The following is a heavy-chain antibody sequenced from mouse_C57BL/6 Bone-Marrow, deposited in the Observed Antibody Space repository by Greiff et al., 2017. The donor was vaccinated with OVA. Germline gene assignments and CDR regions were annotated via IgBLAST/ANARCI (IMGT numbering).Heavy chain of an antibody. J-gene: IGHJ3*01. V-gene: IGHV1-55*01. Sequence: VQLQQSGAELVKPGASVKMSCKASGYTFTSYWITWVKQRPGQGLEWIGDIYPGSGSTNYNEKFKSKATLTVDTSSSTAYMQLSSLTSEDSAVYYCGRKGVYSNYWFAYWGQGTLVTVSA. CDR2: IYPGSGST. D-gene: IGHD2-5*01. CDR1: GYTFTSYW. CDR3: GRKGVYSNYWFAY.